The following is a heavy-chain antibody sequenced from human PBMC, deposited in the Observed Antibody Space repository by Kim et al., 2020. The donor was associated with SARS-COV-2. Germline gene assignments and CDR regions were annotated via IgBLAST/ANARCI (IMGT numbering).Heavy chain of an antibody. Sequence: PALKSRVTISVDTSKNQFSLKLSSVTAADTAVYYCARDQGGYSYGYYMDVWGKGTTVTVSS. CDR3: ARDQGGYSYGYYMDV. J-gene: IGHJ6*03. D-gene: IGHD5-18*01. V-gene: IGHV4-59*01.